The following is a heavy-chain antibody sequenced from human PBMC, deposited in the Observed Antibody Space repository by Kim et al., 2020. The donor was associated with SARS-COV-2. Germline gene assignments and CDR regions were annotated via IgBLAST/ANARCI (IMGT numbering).Heavy chain of an antibody. V-gene: IGHV3-30*18. CDR1: GFTLSSYD. CDR2: IFSDGTNK. CDR3: AKESDVFDI. J-gene: IGHJ3*02. Sequence: GGSLRLSCAVSGFTLSSYDMHWVRQAPGKGLEWVAVIFSDGTNKYYADSVKGRFTISRDNSKNTLSLQMNSLRAEDTAVYYCAKESDVFDIWGQGTMVTVSS.